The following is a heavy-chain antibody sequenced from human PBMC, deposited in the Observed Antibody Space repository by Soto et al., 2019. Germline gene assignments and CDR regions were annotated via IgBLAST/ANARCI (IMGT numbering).Heavy chain of an antibody. V-gene: IGHV2-70*01. Sequence: SGPTLVNPTQTLTLTCIFSWFSLSTSVICVSLILQPPGKSLEWLALIDWDDDKYYSTSLNTMLTISKYTSNNQVVLTMTNMDPXDTATFYCARMGSTGSSFDYWGQGTLVTVSS. D-gene: IGHD2-2*01. CDR1: WFSLSTSVIC. CDR2: IDWDDDK. CDR3: ARMGSTGSSFDY. J-gene: IGHJ4*02.